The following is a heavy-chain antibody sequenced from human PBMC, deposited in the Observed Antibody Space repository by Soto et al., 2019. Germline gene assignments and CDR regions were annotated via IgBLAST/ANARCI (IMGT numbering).Heavy chain of an antibody. J-gene: IGHJ4*02. CDR1: GFTFSSYA. CDR2: ISGSGGST. D-gene: IGHD3-22*01. V-gene: IGHV3-23*01. CDR3: AKVGKYYYDSSGYYSHFDY. Sequence: GGSLRLSCAASGFTFSSYAMSWVRQAPGKGLEWVSAISGSGGSTYYADSVKGRFTISRDNSKNTLYLQMNSLRAEDTAVYYCAKVGKYYYDSSGYYSHFDYWGQGTLVTVSS.